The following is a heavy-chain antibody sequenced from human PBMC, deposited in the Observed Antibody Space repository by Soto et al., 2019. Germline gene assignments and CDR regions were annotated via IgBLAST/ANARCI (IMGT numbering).Heavy chain of an antibody. CDR3: ATRGPPNYGENFDY. D-gene: IGHD4-17*01. J-gene: IGHJ4*02. CDR2: INPNSGGT. Sequence: ASVKVSCKASGYTFTGYYMHWVRQAPGQGLEWMGWINPNSGGTNYAQKFQGRVTMTRDTSISTAYMELSRLRSDDTAVYYCATRGPPNYGENFDYWGQGTLVTVSS. CDR1: GYTFTGYY. V-gene: IGHV1-2*02.